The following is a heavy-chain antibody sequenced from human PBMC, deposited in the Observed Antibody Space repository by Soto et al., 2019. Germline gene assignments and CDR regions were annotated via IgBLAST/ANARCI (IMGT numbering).Heavy chain of an antibody. D-gene: IGHD3-22*01. V-gene: IGHV4-31*03. J-gene: IGHJ4*02. CDR1: GGSISRSDYY. Sequence: QVQLQESGPGLVQPSQTLSLTCTVSGGSISRSDYYWSWIRQHPGKGLELIGYIYYSGSTYYTPSLKSRVTMSVDTSKHQLSLKLSSLTAADTAVYYCAMSDSRGWPFLVDSWGQGILVTVSS. CDR3: AMSDSRGWPFLVDS. CDR2: IYYSGST.